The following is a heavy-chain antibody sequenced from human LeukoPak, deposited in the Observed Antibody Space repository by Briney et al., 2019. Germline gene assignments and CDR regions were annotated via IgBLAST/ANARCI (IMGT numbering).Heavy chain of an antibody. D-gene: IGHD2-2*02. CDR2: INHSGST. CDR3: ARQAIVVVPAAILGDYYYYYMDV. J-gene: IGHJ6*03. V-gene: IGHV4-34*01. Sequence: PSETLSLTCAVYGGPLSGYYWSWIRQPPGKGLEWIGEINHSGSTNYNPTLKGRVNISADTPNNQFSLELSSVPAADTAVYYCARQAIVVVPAAILGDYYYYYMDVWGKGTTVTVSS. CDR1: GGPLSGYY.